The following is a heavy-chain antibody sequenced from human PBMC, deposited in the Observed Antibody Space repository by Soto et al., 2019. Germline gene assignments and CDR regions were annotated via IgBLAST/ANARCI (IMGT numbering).Heavy chain of an antibody. CDR1: GFSLSNAAMG. D-gene: IGHD6-19*01. J-gene: IGHJ5*02. CDR3: ARNFPSAISGWAQVGFAP. CDR2: IFSNDEK. V-gene: IGHV2-26*01. Sequence: QVTLKESGPVLVKTTEPLTLTCTVSGFSLSNAAMGVSWIRQPPGKALEWLAHIFSNDEKSYSTSLKNRLTISKDTSKRQVVLIMTNMDPVDTATYFFARNFPSAISGWAQVGFAPWGQGTLVTVSS.